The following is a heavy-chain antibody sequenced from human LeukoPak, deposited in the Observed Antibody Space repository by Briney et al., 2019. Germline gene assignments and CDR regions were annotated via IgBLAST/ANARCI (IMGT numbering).Heavy chain of an antibody. CDR1: GGSVSSSSYY. D-gene: IGHD2-2*01. J-gene: IGHJ2*01. V-gene: IGHV4-61*01. Sequence: PSETLSLTCTVSGGSVSSSSYYWSWIRQPPGKGLEWIGYIYYSGSTNYNPSLKSRVTISVDTSKNQFSLKLTSVTAADTAVYYCARRSKGGDWYFDLWGRGTLVTVSS. CDR2: IYYSGST. CDR3: ARRSKGGDWYFDL.